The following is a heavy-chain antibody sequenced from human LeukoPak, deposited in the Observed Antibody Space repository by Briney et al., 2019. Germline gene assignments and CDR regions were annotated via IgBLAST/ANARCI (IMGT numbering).Heavy chain of an antibody. J-gene: IGHJ4*02. D-gene: IGHD3-3*01. CDR3: ARVVRFLEWSFDY. CDR2: IYSGGST. V-gene: IGHV3-66*02. CDR1: GFTVSSNY. Sequence: PGGSLRLSCAAPGFTVSSNYMSWVRQAPGKGLEWVSVIYSGGSTYYADSVKGRFTISRDNSKNTLYLQMNSLRAEDTAVYYCARVVRFLEWSFDYWGQGTLVTVSS.